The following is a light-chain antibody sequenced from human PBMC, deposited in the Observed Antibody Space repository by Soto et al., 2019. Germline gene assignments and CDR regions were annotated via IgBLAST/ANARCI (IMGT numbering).Light chain of an antibody. CDR1: ETITTS. CDR2: DAS. V-gene: IGKV1-5*01. J-gene: IGKJ1*01. CDR3: QQYGSYPRT. Sequence: DIQMTQSPSTLSASVGDGVTITCRASETITTSLAWYQQQPGTAPKVLIYDASTLESGVPSRFSGSGSGTEFTLTISSLRPADFATYYCQQYGSYPRTFGQGTKVDIK.